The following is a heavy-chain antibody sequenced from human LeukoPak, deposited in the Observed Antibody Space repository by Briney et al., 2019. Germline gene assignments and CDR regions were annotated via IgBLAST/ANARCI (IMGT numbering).Heavy chain of an antibody. V-gene: IGHV4-4*07. CDR1: GYSISSGYY. J-gene: IGHJ5*02. D-gene: IGHD5-24*01. CDR3: ARSNGYNYWWFDP. Sequence: PSETLSLTCTVSGYSISSGYYWSWIRQPAGKGLEWIGRIYTSGSTNYNPSLKSRVTMSVDTSKNQFSLKLSSVTAADTAVYYCARSNGYNYWWFDPWGQGTLVTVSS. CDR2: IYTSGST.